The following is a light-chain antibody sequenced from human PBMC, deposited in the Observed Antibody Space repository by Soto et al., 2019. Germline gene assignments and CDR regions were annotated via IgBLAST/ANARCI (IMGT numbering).Light chain of an antibody. J-gene: IGKJ5*01. CDR2: GAS. CDR1: QSIRSN. V-gene: IGKV3-11*01. CDR3: QQRSNRPLT. Sequence: EIVLTQSPATLSLSPGESATLSCRDSQSIRSNLAWYQQTPGQAPRVLIYGASNRATGIPEMFRGSGAGTECTRTISSLDPEDSEVDYCQQRSNRPLTFGQGTRLEIK.